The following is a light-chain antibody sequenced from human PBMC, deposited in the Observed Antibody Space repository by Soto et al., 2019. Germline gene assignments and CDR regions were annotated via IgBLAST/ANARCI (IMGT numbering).Light chain of an antibody. V-gene: IGLV1-51*01. CDR3: AAWDSSLSAGGVV. Sequence: QSVLTQPPSVSAAPGQRVTISCSGSSSNIGNNYVSWYQQLPGTAPKLLIYDNNKRPSGIPDRFSGSKSGTSATLGITGLRTGDEAHYYCAAWDSSLSAGGVVFGGGTKLTVL. CDR1: SSNIGNNY. J-gene: IGLJ2*01. CDR2: DNN.